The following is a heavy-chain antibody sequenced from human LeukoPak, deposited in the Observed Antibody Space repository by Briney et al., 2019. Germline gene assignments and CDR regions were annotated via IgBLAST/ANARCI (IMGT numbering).Heavy chain of an antibody. D-gene: IGHD2-8*01. Sequence: SETLSLTCTVSGGNITSYYWSWIRQPPGKGLEWIGEIIHNGTTYYNPSLKSRVTISGDTSKNQFSLNLISVTAADTAVYYCARVSGYCPDGVCRFDFWGQGTLVTVSS. CDR3: ARVSGYCPDGVCRFDF. J-gene: IGHJ4*02. CDR2: IIHNGTT. V-gene: IGHV4-34*12. CDR1: GGNITSYY.